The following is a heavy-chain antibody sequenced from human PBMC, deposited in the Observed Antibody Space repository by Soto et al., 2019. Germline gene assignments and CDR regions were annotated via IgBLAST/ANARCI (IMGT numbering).Heavy chain of an antibody. CDR2: LPEIGTNT. V-gene: IGHV3-23*01. J-gene: IGHJ4*02. Sequence: PGGSLRLSCAASGFTFSNYGMSWVRQAPGKGLEWVSALPEIGTNTYYADPVKGRFTISRDNSKNTLFLQINNLRAGDTAVYYCAKKSGVGATWYFDYWGQGTLVTVSS. CDR1: GFTFSNYG. D-gene: IGHD1-26*01. CDR3: AKKSGVGATWYFDY.